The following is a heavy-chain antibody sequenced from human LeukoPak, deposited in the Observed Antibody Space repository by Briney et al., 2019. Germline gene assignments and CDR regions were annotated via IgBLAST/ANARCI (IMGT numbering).Heavy chain of an antibody. Sequence: SETLSLTCTVSGGSISSTNYYWGWIRQPPGKGLEWIGSIYYSGSTYYNPSLKSRVTISVDTSKNQFSLKLSSVSAADTAVYYCARASSGWGFYWGQGTLVTVSS. D-gene: IGHD6-19*01. J-gene: IGHJ4*02. CDR3: ARASSGWGFY. CDR1: GGSISSTNYY. V-gene: IGHV4-39*07. CDR2: IYYSGST.